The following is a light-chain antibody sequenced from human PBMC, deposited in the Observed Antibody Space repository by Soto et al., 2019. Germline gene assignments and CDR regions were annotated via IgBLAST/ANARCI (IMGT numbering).Light chain of an antibody. CDR2: LGS. CDR3: MQALQTPWT. CDR1: QSLLHSNGYNY. V-gene: IGKV2-28*01. Sequence: DIVMTQSPLSLPVTPGEPASISCRSSQSLLHSNGYNYLDWYLQKPGQSPQLLIYLGSHRASGVPDRFSGSXXXXDFTLKITRVEAEDVEVYYCMQALQTPWTFGQGTKVEIK. J-gene: IGKJ1*01.